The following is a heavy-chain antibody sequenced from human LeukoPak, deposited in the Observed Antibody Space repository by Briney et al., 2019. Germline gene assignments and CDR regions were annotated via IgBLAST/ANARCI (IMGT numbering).Heavy chain of an antibody. Sequence: ASVRVSCKTSGYTFSNFGINWVRQAPGQGLDWMGWISGNNDNPNYGQKFQGRFTVTTDSSTSTAYMELRNLRFDDTAVYYCARDGTSTDDYWGQGTLVTVSS. J-gene: IGHJ4*02. D-gene: IGHD2-2*01. CDR3: ARDGTSTDDY. CDR2: ISGNNDNP. V-gene: IGHV1-18*01. CDR1: GYTFSNFG.